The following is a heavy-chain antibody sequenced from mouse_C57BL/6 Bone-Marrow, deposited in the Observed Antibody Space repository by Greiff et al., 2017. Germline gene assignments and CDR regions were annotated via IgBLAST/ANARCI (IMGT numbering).Heavy chain of an antibody. CDR3: AIESSYRAEYYAMDY. CDR1: GYTFTSYW. Sequence: QVQLRQPGAELVKPGASVKVSCKASGYTFTSYWMHWVKQRPGQGLEWIGRIHPSDSDTNYNQQFKGKATLTVDKSSSTAYMQLSSLTSEDSAVYYCAIESSYRAEYYAMDYWGQGTSVTVSS. V-gene: IGHV1-74*01. CDR2: IHPSDSDT. J-gene: IGHJ4*01. D-gene: IGHD1-1*01.